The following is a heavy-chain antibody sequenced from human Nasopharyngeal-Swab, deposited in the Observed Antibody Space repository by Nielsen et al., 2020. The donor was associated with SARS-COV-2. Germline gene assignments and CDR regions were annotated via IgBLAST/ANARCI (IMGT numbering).Heavy chain of an antibody. J-gene: IGHJ5*02. CDR3: AREGRDGAVSS. D-gene: IGHD5-24*01. Sequence: GESLKISCAASGFCFRISGASWVRQAPGRGLEWLAHTKEDGTVTHYVDSVRGRFTVSRDNAKNSLFLQMNSLRAEDTAVYFCAREGRDGAVSSWGQGTLVTVSS. V-gene: IGHV3-7*03. CDR2: TKEDGTVT. CDR1: GFCFRISG.